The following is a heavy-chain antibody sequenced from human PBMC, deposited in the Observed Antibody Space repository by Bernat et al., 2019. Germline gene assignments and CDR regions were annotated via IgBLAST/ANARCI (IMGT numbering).Heavy chain of an antibody. V-gene: IGHV1-18*01. CDR2: ISAYNSNT. J-gene: IGHJ4*02. D-gene: IGHD2-15*01. CDR1: GYTFTSYG. CDR3: ARDIRVGGYCSGGSCSVFGY. Sequence: QVQLVQSGAEVKKPGASVKVSCKASGYTFTSYGISWVRQAPGQGLEWMGWISAYNSNTNYAQKLQGRVTMTTDTSTSTAYMELRSLRSDDTAVYYCARDIRVGGYCSGGSCSVFGYWGQGTLVTVSS.